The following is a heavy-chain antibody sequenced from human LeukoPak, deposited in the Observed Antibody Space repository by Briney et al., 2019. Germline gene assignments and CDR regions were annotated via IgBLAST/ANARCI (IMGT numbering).Heavy chain of an antibody. CDR3: ARHLYSGYDRFDY. J-gene: IGHJ4*02. CDR2: IYYSGRD. V-gene: IGHV4-34*01. CDR1: GGSFSGYY. D-gene: IGHD6-25*01. Sequence: SETLSLTCAVYGGSFSGYYWSWIRQPPGKGLEWIGSIYYSGRDFYNPSLKSRVTISVDPSKSHFSLKLTSVTAADTAVYYCARHLYSGYDRFDYWGPGSLVIVSS.